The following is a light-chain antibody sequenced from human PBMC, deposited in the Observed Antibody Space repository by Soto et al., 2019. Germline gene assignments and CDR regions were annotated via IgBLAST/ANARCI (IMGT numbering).Light chain of an antibody. CDR1: QSISSD. CDR2: GS. J-gene: IGKJ1*01. V-gene: IGKV3-15*01. Sequence: EIVLTQSPGTLSLSPGERAALSCRASQSISSDLAWYQQKPGQAPRLLIYGSARATGIPARFSGSGSGTDFTLTISSLQSEDSALYYCQQHNWWPWTFGQGTKVDI. CDR3: QQHNWWPWT.